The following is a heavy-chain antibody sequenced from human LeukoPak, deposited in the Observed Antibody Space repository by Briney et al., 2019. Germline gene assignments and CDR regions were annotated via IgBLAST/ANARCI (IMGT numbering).Heavy chain of an antibody. Sequence: GGSLRLSCTASGFTFGDYAMSWVRQAPGKGLERVGFIRSKAYGGTTEYAASVKGRFTISRDDSKSIAYLQMNSLRAEDTAVYYCAKYSGYSSGWTAGVLDYWGQGTLVTVSS. CDR2: IRSKAYGGTT. V-gene: IGHV3-49*04. D-gene: IGHD6-19*01. CDR3: AKYSGYSSGWTAGVLDY. CDR1: GFTFGDYA. J-gene: IGHJ4*02.